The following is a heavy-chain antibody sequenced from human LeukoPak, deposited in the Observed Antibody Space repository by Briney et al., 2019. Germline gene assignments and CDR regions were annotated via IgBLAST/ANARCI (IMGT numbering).Heavy chain of an antibody. CDR1: GGSISSYY. V-gene: IGHV4-59*12. Sequence: SETLSLTCTVSGGSISSYYWSWIRQPPGKGLEWIGYIYYSGSTNYNPSLKSRVTISVDTSKNQFSLKLSSVTAADTAVYYCAVRWDRTTVTPSYYYGMDVWGQGTTVTVSS. D-gene: IGHD4-17*01. CDR3: AVRWDRTTVTPSYYYGMDV. J-gene: IGHJ6*02. CDR2: IYYSGST.